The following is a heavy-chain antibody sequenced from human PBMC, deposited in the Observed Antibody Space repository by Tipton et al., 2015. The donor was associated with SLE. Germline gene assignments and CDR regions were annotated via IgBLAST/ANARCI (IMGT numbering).Heavy chain of an antibody. V-gene: IGHV3-74*01. Sequence: SLRLSCVASRFTFSNYWMHWVRQAPGKGLVWVSRINSDGNSTNYADSVKGRFTISRDNSENKLYLQMNSLRIEDTAAYFCARDSYDTNMVGFDYWGQGIQVTVSS. CDR2: INSDGNST. J-gene: IGHJ4*02. CDR3: ARDSYDTNMVGFDY. CDR1: RFTFSNYW. D-gene: IGHD3-10*01.